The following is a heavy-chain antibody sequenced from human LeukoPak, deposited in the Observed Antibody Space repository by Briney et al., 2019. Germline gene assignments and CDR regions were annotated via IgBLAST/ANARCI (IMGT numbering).Heavy chain of an antibody. CDR2: INPNNGGT. V-gene: IGHV1-2*02. CDR3: ARANPGRAFYL. CDR1: GYTFIGYY. Sequence: ASVNVSCKASGYTFIGYYMHWVRQAPGQGLEWMGWINPNNGGTNYARKFQGRVTMTRDTSVSTAYVELNNLKSDDTAIYYCARANPGRAFYLWGQGTLVTVSS. J-gene: IGHJ3*01.